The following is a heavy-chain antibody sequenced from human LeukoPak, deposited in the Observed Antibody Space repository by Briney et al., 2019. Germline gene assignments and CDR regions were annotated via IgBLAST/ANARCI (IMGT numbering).Heavy chain of an antibody. CDR1: GGSISSYY. D-gene: IGHD3-22*01. CDR3: ARHFDSSGYYDAFDI. Sequence: SETLSLTCTVSGGSISSYYWSWIRQPPGKGLEWIGYIYTSGSTNYNPSLKSRVTISVDTSKNQFSLKLSSVTAADTAVYYCARHFDSSGYYDAFDIWGQGIMVTVSS. J-gene: IGHJ3*02. CDR2: IYTSGST. V-gene: IGHV4-4*09.